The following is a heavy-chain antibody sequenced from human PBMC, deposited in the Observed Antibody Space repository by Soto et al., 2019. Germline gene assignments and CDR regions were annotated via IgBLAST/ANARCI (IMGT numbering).Heavy chain of an antibody. J-gene: IGHJ5*02. Sequence: ASVKVSCKASGYTFTSYGISWVRQTPGQGLEWMGWISAYNGNTNYAQKLQGRVTMTTDTSTSTAYMELRSLRSDDTAVYYCAREYYGIWTGYVGHDPWAQRTLVTVSS. CDR3: AREYYGIWTGYVGHDP. D-gene: IGHD3-9*01. CDR2: ISAYNGNT. V-gene: IGHV1-18*01. CDR1: GYTFTSYG.